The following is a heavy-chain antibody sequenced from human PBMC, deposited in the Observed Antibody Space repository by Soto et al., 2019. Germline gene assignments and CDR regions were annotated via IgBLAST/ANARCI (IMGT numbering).Heavy chain of an antibody. D-gene: IGHD4-17*01. J-gene: IGHJ5*02. CDR2: ISAYNGNT. V-gene: IGHV1-18*01. CDR3: ARDWETTVTTQPAS. CDR1: GYTFTSYG. Sequence: QVQLVQSGAEVKKPGASVKVSCKASGYTFTSYGISWVRQAPGQGLEWMGWISAYNGNTNYAQKLQGRVTMTTDTSTSTDNMELRSLGSDDTAVYYCARDWETTVTTQPASWGQGTLVTVSS.